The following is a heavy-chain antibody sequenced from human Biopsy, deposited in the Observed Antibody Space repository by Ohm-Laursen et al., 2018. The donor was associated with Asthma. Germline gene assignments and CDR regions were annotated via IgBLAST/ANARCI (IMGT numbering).Heavy chain of an antibody. CDR3: ARDLSGYCTSSACYGFDS. CDR2: IYYNGRT. Sequence: SDTLSLTCTVSGGSISSSSYYWGWIRQPPGKGLEWIGSIYYNGRTYYNPSLKSRVTISVDTSKKQLSLQLSSVTAADTAVYYCARDLSGYCTSSACYGFDSWGQGTLVTVSS. D-gene: IGHD2-8*01. V-gene: IGHV4-39*07. J-gene: IGHJ5*01. CDR1: GGSISSSSYY.